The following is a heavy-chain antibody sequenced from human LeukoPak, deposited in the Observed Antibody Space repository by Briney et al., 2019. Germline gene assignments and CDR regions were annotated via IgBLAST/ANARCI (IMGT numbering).Heavy chain of an antibody. CDR2: INHSGST. Sequence: SETLSLICAVYGGSFSGYYWSWIRQPPGKGLEWIGEINHSGSTNYNPSLKSRVTISVDTSKNQFSLKLSSVTAADTAVYYCARGPYSSSSYYFDYWGQGTLVTVSS. D-gene: IGHD6-6*01. CDR1: GGSFSGYY. CDR3: ARGPYSSSSYYFDY. J-gene: IGHJ4*02. V-gene: IGHV4-34*01.